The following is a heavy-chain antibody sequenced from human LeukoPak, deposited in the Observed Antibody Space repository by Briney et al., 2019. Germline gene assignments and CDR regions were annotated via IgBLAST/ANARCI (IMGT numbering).Heavy chain of an antibody. CDR1: GFTFSSYS. V-gene: IGHV3-21*01. J-gene: IGHJ4*02. Sequence: GGSLRLSCAASGFTFSSYSMNWVRQAPGKGLEWVSSISSSSSYIYYADSVKGRFTISRDNAKNSLYLQMNSLRAEDMAVYYCARLGSGYLVDYWGQGTLVTVSS. CDR2: ISSSSSYI. CDR3: ARLGSGYLVDY. D-gene: IGHD3-3*01.